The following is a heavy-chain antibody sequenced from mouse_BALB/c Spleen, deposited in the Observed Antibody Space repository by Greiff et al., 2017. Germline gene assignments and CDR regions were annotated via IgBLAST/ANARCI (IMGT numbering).Heavy chain of an antibody. CDR1: GFTFSSYA. J-gene: IGHJ2*01. D-gene: IGHD2-4*01. CDR3: ARGNDYLFDY. V-gene: IGHV5-6-5*01. CDR2: ISSGGST. Sequence: EVQLVESGGGLVKPGGSLKLSCAASGFTFSSYAMSWVRQTPEKRLEWVASISSGGSTYYPDSVKGRFTISRDNARNILYLQMSSLRSEDTAMYYCARGNDYLFDYWGQGTTLTVSS.